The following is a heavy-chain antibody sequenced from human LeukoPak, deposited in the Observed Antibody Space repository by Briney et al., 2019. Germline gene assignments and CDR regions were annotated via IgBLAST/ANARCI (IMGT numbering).Heavy chain of an antibody. CDR2: INTDGSST. V-gene: IGHV3-74*01. D-gene: IGHD6-13*01. CDR3: ARVSSSSWWALDY. CDR1: GFTFDDYA. J-gene: IGHJ4*02. Sequence: GGSLRLSCVASGFTFDDYAMHWVRQAPGKGLVWVSRINTDGSSTSYADSVKGRFTISRDNAKNTLYLQMNSLRAEDTAVYYCARVSSSSWWALDYWGQGTLVTVSS.